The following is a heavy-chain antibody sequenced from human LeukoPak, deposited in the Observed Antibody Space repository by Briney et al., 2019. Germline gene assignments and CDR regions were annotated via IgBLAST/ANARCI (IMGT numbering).Heavy chain of an antibody. CDR1: GYRFTNYW. CDR3: ARSTCSGGSCYRGYYFDL. J-gene: IGHJ4*02. Sequence: GESLKISCKGSGYRFTNYWIGWVRQMPGKGLEWMGIIYRGDSDTRYSPSFQGQVTISADKSISTAYLQWSSLKASDTAMYYCARSTCSGGSCYRGYYFDLWGQGTLVTVSS. CDR2: IYRGDSDT. V-gene: IGHV5-51*01. D-gene: IGHD2-15*01.